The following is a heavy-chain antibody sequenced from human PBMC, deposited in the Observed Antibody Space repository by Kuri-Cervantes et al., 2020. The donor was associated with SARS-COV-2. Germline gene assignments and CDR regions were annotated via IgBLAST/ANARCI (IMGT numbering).Heavy chain of an antibody. D-gene: IGHD2-2*01. Sequence: SVKVSCKASGGTFSSYAISWVRQAPGQGLEWMGGIIPIFGTANYAQKFQGRVTITADESTSTAYMELSSLRSEDTAVYYCARAPGRYCSSTSCARGAVDIWGQGKKV. CDR1: GGTFSSYA. CDR3: ARAPGRYCSSTSCARGAVDI. CDR2: IIPIFGTA. J-gene: IGHJ3*02. V-gene: IGHV1-69*13.